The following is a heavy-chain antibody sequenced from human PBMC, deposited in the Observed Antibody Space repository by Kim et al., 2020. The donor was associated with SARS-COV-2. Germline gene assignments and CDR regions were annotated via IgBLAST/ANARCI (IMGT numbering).Heavy chain of an antibody. CDR2: ISYDGSNK. CDR3: ARDGLGSSGWARYYYYYYYMDV. D-gene: IGHD6-19*01. J-gene: IGHJ6*03. V-gene: IGHV3-30-3*01. CDR1: GFTFSSYA. Sequence: GGSLRLSCAASGFTFSSYAMHWVRQAPGKGLEWVAVISYDGSNKYYADSVKGRFTISRDNSKNTLYLQMNSLRAEDTAVYYCARDGLGSSGWARYYYYYYYMDVWGKGTTVTVSS.